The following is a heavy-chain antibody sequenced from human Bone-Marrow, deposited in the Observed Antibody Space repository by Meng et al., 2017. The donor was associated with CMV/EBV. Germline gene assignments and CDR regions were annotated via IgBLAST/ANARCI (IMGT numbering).Heavy chain of an antibody. V-gene: IGHV1-3*01. J-gene: IGHJ4*02. D-gene: IGHD6-19*01. Sequence: QVQLVQSGAEMKKPGASVIVSCKASGYTFPNYAIHWMRQAPGQRLEWMGLFNPATSNAKYSQTFQGRVTITRDTSATTAYMELSGLRSEDTAIYYCARGPYSSDWYGLVDYWGQGTLVTVSS. CDR2: FNPATSNA. CDR1: GYTFPNYA. CDR3: ARGPYSSDWYGLVDY.